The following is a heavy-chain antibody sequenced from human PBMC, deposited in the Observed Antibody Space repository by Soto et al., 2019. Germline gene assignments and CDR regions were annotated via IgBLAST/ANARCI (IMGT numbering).Heavy chain of an antibody. J-gene: IGHJ6*02. V-gene: IGHV3-30*18. CDR3: AKDLSYGDYADGMDV. CDR2: ISYDGSNK. Sequence: PGGSLRLSCAASGFTFSSYGMHWVRQAPGKGLEWVAVISYDGSNKYYADSVKGRFTISRDNSKNTLYLQMNSLRAEDTAVYYCAKDLSYGDYADGMDVWGQGTTVTVPS. CDR1: GFTFSSYG. D-gene: IGHD4-17*01.